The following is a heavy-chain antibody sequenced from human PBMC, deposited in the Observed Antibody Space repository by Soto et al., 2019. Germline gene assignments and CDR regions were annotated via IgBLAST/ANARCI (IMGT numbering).Heavy chain of an antibody. CDR2: IIPIFGTP. CDR3: ARERSVGYCITTTCPNPFYYYAMDV. Sequence: SVKVSCKASGGTFTNYAFSWVRQAPGQGLEWMGGIIPIFGTPDYAQKFQGRVTITADESTRTASMGLSSLRSDDTAVYYCARERSVGYCITTTCPNPFYYYAMDVWGQGTTVTASS. J-gene: IGHJ6*02. V-gene: IGHV1-69*13. CDR1: GGTFTNYA. D-gene: IGHD2-2*01.